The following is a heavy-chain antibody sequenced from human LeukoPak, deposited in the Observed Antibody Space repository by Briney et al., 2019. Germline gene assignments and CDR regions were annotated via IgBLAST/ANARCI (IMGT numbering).Heavy chain of an antibody. J-gene: IGHJ4*02. D-gene: IGHD6-6*01. Sequence: GASVKVSCKASGGTFSSYAISWVRQAPGQGLEWMGGIIPIFGTANYAQKFQGRVTITADESTSTAYMELSSLRSENTAVYYCARGVGIAARLFDYWGQGTLVTVSS. V-gene: IGHV1-69*13. CDR2: IIPIFGTA. CDR3: ARGVGIAARLFDY. CDR1: GGTFSSYA.